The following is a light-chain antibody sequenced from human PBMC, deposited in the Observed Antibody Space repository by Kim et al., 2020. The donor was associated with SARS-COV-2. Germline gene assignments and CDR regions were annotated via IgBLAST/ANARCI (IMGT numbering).Light chain of an antibody. CDR3: AAWDDSLNALV. CDR2: SNN. Sequence: GQRVTISCSGSSSNIGSNTVNWYQQLPGTAPKLLIYSNNQRPSGVPDRFSGSKSGTPASLAISGLQSEDEADYYCAAWDDSLNALVFGGGTQLTVL. V-gene: IGLV1-44*01. J-gene: IGLJ2*01. CDR1: SSNIGSNT.